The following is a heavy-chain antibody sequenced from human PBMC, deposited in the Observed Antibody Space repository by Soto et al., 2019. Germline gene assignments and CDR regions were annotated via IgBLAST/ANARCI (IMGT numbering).Heavy chain of an antibody. Sequence: EVQLLESGGGLEQPGGSLRLSGAASGATVSTNGMTWVRQAPGNGLEWVSTISGGGNTYYADSVKGRFSISRDNSKNTLFLQMSSLRVEDTAIYYCATGRMPTVRVGFDYWGQGTLVTVSS. V-gene: IGHV3-23*01. CDR3: ATGRMPTVRVGFDY. J-gene: IGHJ4*02. CDR1: GATVSTNG. CDR2: ISGGGNT. D-gene: IGHD1-1*01.